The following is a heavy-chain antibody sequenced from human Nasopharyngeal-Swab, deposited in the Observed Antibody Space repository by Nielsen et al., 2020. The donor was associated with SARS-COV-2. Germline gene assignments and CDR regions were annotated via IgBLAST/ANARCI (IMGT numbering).Heavy chain of an antibody. CDR3: ARDLGGYYYYMDV. V-gene: IGHV1-3*01. CDR2: INPGNGNT. D-gene: IGHD3-16*01. J-gene: IGHJ6*03. Sequence: VRQAPGQRLEWMGGINPGNGNTKYSQEFQGRVTITRDTPASTAYMELSSLRSEDTAIYDCARDLGGYYYYMDVWGKGTTVTVSS.